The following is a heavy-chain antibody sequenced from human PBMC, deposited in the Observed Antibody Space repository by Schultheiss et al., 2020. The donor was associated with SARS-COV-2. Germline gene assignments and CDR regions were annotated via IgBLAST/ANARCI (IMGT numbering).Heavy chain of an antibody. D-gene: IGHD3-22*01. V-gene: IGHV3-15*04. Sequence: GGSLRLSCAASGFTFSSYWMSWVRQAPGKGLEWVGRIGSRTAGGTTDYAAPVKGRFTISRDDSKNTLYLQMNSLRAEDTALYYCARDYYDSSGYLGYWGQGTLVTVSS. CDR3: ARDYYDSSGYLGY. CDR2: IGSRTAGGTT. J-gene: IGHJ4*02. CDR1: GFTFSSYW.